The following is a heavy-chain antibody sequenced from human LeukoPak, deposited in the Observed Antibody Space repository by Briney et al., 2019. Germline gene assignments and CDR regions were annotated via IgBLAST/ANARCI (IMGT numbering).Heavy chain of an antibody. D-gene: IGHD1-26*01. CDR1: GGSFSGYY. CDR3: GRVRGATKGGLDY. J-gene: IGHJ4*02. V-gene: IGHV4-34*01. Sequence: PSETLSLTCAVYGGSFSGYYWSWIRQPPGKGLEWIGEINHSGSTNYNPSLKSRVTISVDTSKNQFSLKLSSVTAADTAVYYCGRVRGATKGGLDYWGQGTLFTVSS. CDR2: INHSGST.